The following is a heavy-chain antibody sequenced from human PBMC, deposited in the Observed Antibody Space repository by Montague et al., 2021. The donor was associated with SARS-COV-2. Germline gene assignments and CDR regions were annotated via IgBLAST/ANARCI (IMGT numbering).Heavy chain of an antibody. D-gene: IGHD3-22*01. J-gene: IGHJ4*02. CDR2: IYSGSSST. V-gene: IGHV3-23*03. Sequence: SLRPSCAASGFTFSSYAMSWVRQAPGKGLEWVSVIYSGSSSTWYADSVKGRFTISRDNPKNTLYLHMNSLRVDDTAVYYCAKGFQPHSYESSGFYTFDYWGQGTLVTVSS. CDR1: GFTFSSYA. CDR3: AKGFQPHSYESSGFYTFDY.